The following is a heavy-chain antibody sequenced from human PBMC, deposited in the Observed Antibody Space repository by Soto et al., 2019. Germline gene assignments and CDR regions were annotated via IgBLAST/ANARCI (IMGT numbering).Heavy chain of an antibody. CDR1: GGSISSGGYS. CDR3: ARVPGL. CDR2: IYHTGRT. J-gene: IGHJ2*01. Sequence: QLQLQESGSGLVKPSQTLSLTCAVSGGSISSGGYSWSWIRQPPGTGLEWIGYIYHTGRTYYNPSIKRRVTISVSRSKSQLSLQLSSVTGADMAVYFCARVPGLWGRGTLVTVSS. V-gene: IGHV4-30-2*01.